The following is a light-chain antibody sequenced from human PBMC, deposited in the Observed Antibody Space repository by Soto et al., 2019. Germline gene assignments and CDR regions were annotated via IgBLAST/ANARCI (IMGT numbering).Light chain of an antibody. V-gene: IGLV6-57*04. Sequence: NFMLTQPHSVSESPGKTVTISCTRSSGSIASNYVQWYQQRPGSAPTPVIYEDNQRPSGVPDRFSGSIDSPSNSASLTISGLKTEDEAAYYCQSYDSSTYVFGTGTKLTVL. J-gene: IGLJ1*01. CDR3: QSYDSSTYV. CDR1: SGSIASNY. CDR2: EDN.